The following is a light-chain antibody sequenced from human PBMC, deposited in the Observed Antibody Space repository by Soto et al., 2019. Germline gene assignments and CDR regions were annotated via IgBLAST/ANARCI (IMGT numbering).Light chain of an antibody. CDR3: PKRSNWPR. J-gene: IGKJ1*01. V-gene: IGKV3-15*01. CDR2: SAS. CDR1: QRVGIN. Sequence: EIVITQSPATLSVSPVETATLSCRASQRVGINLAWYQQKPGQSPRLLIYSASTRASGIPDRLSGSGSGTDFNLTISSLEPEDFEVYYCPKRSNWPRFGQGTKVDIK.